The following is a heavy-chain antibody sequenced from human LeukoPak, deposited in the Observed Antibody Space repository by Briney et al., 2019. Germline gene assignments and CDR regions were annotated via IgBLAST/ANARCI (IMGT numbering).Heavy chain of an antibody. V-gene: IGHV4-59*01. CDR3: ARVVGRYCSSTSCYIDY. CDR1: GGSISTYY. Sequence: SETLSLTCTVSGGSISTYYWSWLRQPPGKGLEWIGYIYDSGSTNYNPSLKSRVTISEDTSKRQFSLNLRSVTAADTAVYYCARVVGRYCSSTSCYIDYWGQGTLVTVSS. CDR2: IYDSGST. D-gene: IGHD2-2*01. J-gene: IGHJ4*02.